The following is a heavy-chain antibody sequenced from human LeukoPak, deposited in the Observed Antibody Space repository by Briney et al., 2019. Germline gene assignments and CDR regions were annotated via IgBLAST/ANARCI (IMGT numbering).Heavy chain of an antibody. D-gene: IGHD3-9*01. CDR3: ARDPAYYDILTGYHYYYYYYMDV. Sequence: ASVKVSCKASGYTFTSYYMHWVRQAPGQGLEWMGIINPSGGSTSYAQKFQGRVTMTRDMSTSTVYMELSSLRSEDTAVYYCARDPAYYDILTGYHYYYYYYMDVWGKGTTVTVSS. CDR1: GYTFTSYY. V-gene: IGHV1-46*01. CDR2: INPSGGST. J-gene: IGHJ6*03.